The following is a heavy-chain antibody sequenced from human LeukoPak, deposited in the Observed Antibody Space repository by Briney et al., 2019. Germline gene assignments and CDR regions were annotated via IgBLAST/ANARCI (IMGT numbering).Heavy chain of an antibody. CDR3: ARGLTMVRGVMMQNHYYYYGMDV. CDR1: GFTFSSYS. D-gene: IGHD3-10*01. J-gene: IGHJ6*02. Sequence: PGGSLRLSCAASGFTFSSYSMNWVRQAPGKGLEWVSSISSSSSYIYYADSVKGRFTISRDNAKNSLYLQMNSLRAEDTAVYYCARGLTMVRGVMMQNHYYYYGMDVWGQGTTVTVSS. CDR2: ISSSSSYI. V-gene: IGHV3-21*01.